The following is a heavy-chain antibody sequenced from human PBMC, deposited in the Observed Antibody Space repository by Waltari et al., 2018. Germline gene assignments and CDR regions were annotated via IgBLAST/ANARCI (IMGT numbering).Heavy chain of an antibody. Sequence: EVQLLQSGAELKEPGTTVRISCKVSGYTFSDYYIHWVQQAPGKGLRWMGLVDPEDGETIYADNFQGRVTISADTSTDTAFMELSSLRSKDTAVFYCATALGDSSSASRPFDFWGQGTMITVSS. CDR1: GYTFSDYY. CDR3: ATALGDSSSASRPFDF. V-gene: IGHV1-69-2*01. D-gene: IGHD6-19*01. CDR2: VDPEDGET. J-gene: IGHJ3*01.